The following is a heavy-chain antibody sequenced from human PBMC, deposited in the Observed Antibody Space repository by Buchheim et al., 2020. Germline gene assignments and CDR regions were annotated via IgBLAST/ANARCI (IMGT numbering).Heavy chain of an antibody. CDR1: GGFISSGGYY. CDR2: IYYSGST. Sequence: QVQLQESGPGLVKPSQTLSLTCTVSGGFISSGGYYWSWIRQHPRKGLEWIGYIYYSGSTYYNPPLKSRVTISVDTSKNLLSLKLSSVTAADTAVYYCARDLVNYYDSSGYYSGVGWFDPWGQGTL. D-gene: IGHD3-22*01. J-gene: IGHJ5*02. CDR3: ARDLVNYYDSSGYYSGVGWFDP. V-gene: IGHV4-31*03.